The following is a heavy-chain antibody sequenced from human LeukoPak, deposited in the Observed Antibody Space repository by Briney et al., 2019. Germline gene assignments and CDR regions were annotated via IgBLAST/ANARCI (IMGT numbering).Heavy chain of an antibody. D-gene: IGHD3-3*01. CDR2: IFYSGST. V-gene: IGHV4-39*01. Sequence: KPSETLSLTCTVSGGSISSSSYYWGWIRQPPGKGLEWIGSIFYSGSTYYNPSLRSRVTISVDTSKNQFSLKLSSVTAADTAVYYCARVFGVVIRSGQPADYWGQGTLVTVSS. CDR3: ARVFGVVIRSGQPADY. J-gene: IGHJ4*02. CDR1: GGSISSSSYY.